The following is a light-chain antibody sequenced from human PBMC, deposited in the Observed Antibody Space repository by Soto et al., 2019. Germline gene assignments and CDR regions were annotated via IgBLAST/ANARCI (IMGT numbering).Light chain of an antibody. J-gene: IGKJ5*01. Sequence: DIKVTQSPSFLSPSLGESVTITCRASQVISTSLAWYQVKPGKAPKLLIYAASTLESGVPSRFSATVSGTEFSLTITSLYPEDFATYYCQQLFDSPISFAQPTPLLIK. V-gene: IGKV1-9*01. CDR1: QVISTS. CDR2: AAS. CDR3: QQLFDSPIS.